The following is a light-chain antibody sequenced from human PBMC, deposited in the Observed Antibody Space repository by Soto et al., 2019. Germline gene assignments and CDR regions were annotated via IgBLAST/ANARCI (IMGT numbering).Light chain of an antibody. CDR3: QQSYSTLDYT. Sequence: EIVMTQSPATLSVSPGERATLSCRASQSVSSNLAWYQQKPGQAPRLLIYGASTRATGIPARSSGSGSGTEFTLTISSLQSEDFAVYYCQQSYSTLDYTFGQGTKVDI. V-gene: IGKV3-15*01. CDR1: QSVSSN. CDR2: GAS. J-gene: IGKJ2*01.